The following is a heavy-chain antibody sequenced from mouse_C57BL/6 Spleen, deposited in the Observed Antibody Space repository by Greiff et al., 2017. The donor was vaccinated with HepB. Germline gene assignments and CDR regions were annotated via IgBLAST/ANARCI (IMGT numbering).Heavy chain of an antibody. CDR2: IYPGDGDT. J-gene: IGHJ4*01. CDR1: GYAFSSSW. Sequence: VQLQQSGPELVKPGASVKISCKASGYAFSSSWMNWVKQRPGKGLEWIGRIYPGDGDTNYNGKSKGKATLTADKSSSTAYMQLSSLTSEDSAVYFCARWLGTDYAMAYWGQRTSVTVS. V-gene: IGHV1-82*01. CDR3: ARWLGTDYAMAY. D-gene: IGHD2-2*01.